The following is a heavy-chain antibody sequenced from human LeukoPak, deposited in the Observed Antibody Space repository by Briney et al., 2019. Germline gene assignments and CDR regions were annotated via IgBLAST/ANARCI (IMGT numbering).Heavy chain of an antibody. Sequence: GGTLRLSCAASGFTFSSYGMSWVRQAPGKGLEWVSAISGSGGTTYYADSVKGRFTISRDNSKNTLYLQMNSLRAEDTAVYYCARRAGGYSHPYDYWGQGILVTVSS. V-gene: IGHV3-23*01. D-gene: IGHD4-23*01. J-gene: IGHJ4*02. CDR3: ARRAGGYSHPYDY. CDR1: GFTFSSYG. CDR2: ISGSGGTT.